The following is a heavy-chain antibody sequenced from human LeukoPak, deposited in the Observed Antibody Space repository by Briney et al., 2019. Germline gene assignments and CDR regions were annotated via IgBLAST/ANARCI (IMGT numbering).Heavy chain of an antibody. CDR3: ARGSGWYAPFDY. CDR2: IYYSGST. J-gene: IGHJ4*02. Sequence: SETLSLTCTVSGGSISSGSYYWSWIRQPPGKGLEWIGYIYYSGSTNYNPSLKSRVTISVDTSKNQFSLKLSSVTAADTAVYYCARGSGWYAPFDYWGQGTLVTVSS. V-gene: IGHV4-61*01. D-gene: IGHD6-19*01. CDR1: GGSISSGSYY.